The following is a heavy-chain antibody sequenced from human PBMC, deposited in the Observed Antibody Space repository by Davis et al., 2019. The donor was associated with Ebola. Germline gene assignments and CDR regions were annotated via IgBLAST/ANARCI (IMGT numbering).Heavy chain of an antibody. CDR1: GYTFTGYY. V-gene: IGHV1-2*06. J-gene: IGHJ4*02. CDR2: INPNSGGT. D-gene: IGHD3-22*01. CDR3: ARGVTIIVVVRGVYFDY. Sequence: AASVKVSCKASGYTFTGYYMHWVRQAPGQGLEWMGRINPNSGGTNYAQNFQGKVTMTRDTSISTAYMELSRLRSDDTAVYYCARGVTIIVVVRGVYFDYWGQGTLVTVSS.